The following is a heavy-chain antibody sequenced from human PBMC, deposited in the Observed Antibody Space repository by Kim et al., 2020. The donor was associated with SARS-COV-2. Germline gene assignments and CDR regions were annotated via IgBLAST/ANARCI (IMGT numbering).Heavy chain of an antibody. CDR2: IYYSGST. CDR1: GGSISSGGYY. J-gene: IGHJ6*02. V-gene: IGHV4-31*03. CDR3: ARSAGGYNPFTNYYYGMDV. Sequence: SETLSLTCTVSGGSISSGGYYWSWIRQHPGKGLEWIGYIYYSGSTYYNPSLKSRVTISVDTSKNQFSLKLSSVTAADTAVYYCARSAGGYNPFTNYYYGMDVWGQGTTVTVSS. D-gene: IGHD5-12*01.